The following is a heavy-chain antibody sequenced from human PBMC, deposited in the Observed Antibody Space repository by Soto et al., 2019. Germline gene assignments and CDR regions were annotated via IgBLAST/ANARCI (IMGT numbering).Heavy chain of an antibody. CDR2: MNPNSGNT. V-gene: IGHV1-8*01. Sequence: QVQLVQSGAEVKKPGASVKVSCKASGYTFTSYDINWVRQATGQGLEWMGWMNPNSGNTGYAQKFQGRVTMTRNTSISTAYMELSSLRSEDTAVYYCARQSAMIADNWFDPWGQGTQVTVSS. CDR3: ARQSAMIADNWFDP. J-gene: IGHJ5*02. CDR1: GYTFTSYD. D-gene: IGHD3-22*01.